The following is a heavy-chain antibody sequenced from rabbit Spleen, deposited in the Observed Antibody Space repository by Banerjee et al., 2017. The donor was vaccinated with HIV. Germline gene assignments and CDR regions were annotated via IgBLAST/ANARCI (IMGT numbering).Heavy chain of an antibody. CDR3: ARDLVGVIGWNFYL. J-gene: IGHJ4*01. CDR2: IYTGNGKN. Sequence: QEQLVESGGGLVQPGGSLQLSCKASGFDFSGYGMSWVRQAPGKGLEWIGFIYTGNGKNYYASWAKGRFTISRTSSTTVTLRMTSLTAADTATYFCARDLVGVIGWNFYLWGQGTLVTVS. V-gene: IGHV1S45*01. D-gene: IGHD1-1*01. CDR1: GFDFSGYG.